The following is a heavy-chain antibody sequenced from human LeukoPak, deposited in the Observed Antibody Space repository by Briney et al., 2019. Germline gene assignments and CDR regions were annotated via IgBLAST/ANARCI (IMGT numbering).Heavy chain of an antibody. Sequence: HRASVKVSCKASGYTFAAYYMYWVRQAPGQGLEWMGWIRPNSGGTNYTQKFQGRVTMTRDTSISTAYMELSRLRSDDTAVYYCATSRGYCSSTSCRDDYYFDYWGQGTLVTVSS. J-gene: IGHJ4*02. V-gene: IGHV1-2*02. D-gene: IGHD2-2*01. CDR1: GYTFAAYY. CDR3: ATSRGYCSSTSCRDDYYFDY. CDR2: IRPNSGGT.